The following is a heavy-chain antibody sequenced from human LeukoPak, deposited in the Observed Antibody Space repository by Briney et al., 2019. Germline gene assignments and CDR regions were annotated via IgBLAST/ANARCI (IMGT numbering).Heavy chain of an antibody. Sequence: ASVKVSCKASGGTFSSYAISWVRQAPGQGLEWTGGIIPIFGTANYAQKFQGRVTITADESTSTAYMELSSLRSEDTAVYYCARGGSGWSNFDYWGQGTLVTVSS. D-gene: IGHD6-19*01. CDR3: ARGGSGWSNFDY. J-gene: IGHJ4*02. CDR2: IIPIFGTA. V-gene: IGHV1-69*13. CDR1: GGTFSSYA.